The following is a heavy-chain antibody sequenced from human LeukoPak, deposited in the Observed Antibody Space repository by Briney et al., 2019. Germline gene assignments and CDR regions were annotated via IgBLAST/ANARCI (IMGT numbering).Heavy chain of an antibody. CDR1: GGSFSGYY. V-gene: IGHV4-34*01. J-gene: IGHJ6*03. Sequence: SETLSLTCAVYGGSFSGYYWSWIRQPPGKGLEWIGEINHSGSTNYNPSLKSRVTISVDTSKNQFSLKLSSVTAADTAVYYCARAREGTPSYMDVWGKGTTVTVSS. D-gene: IGHD3-10*01. CDR3: ARAREGTPSYMDV. CDR2: INHSGST.